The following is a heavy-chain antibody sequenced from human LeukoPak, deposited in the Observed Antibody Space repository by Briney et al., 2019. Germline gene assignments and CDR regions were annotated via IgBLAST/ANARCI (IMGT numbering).Heavy chain of an antibody. V-gene: IGHV4-34*01. J-gene: IGHJ4*02. CDR1: GGSFSGYY. Sequence: SETLSLTCAVYGGSFSGYYWSWIRQPPGKGLEWIGEINHSGSTNYNPSLKSRVTISVDRSKNQFSLKLSSVTAADTAVYYCARDNGHSSGYSLDYWGQGTLVTVSS. CDR2: INHSGST. D-gene: IGHD3-22*01. CDR3: ARDNGHSSGYSLDY.